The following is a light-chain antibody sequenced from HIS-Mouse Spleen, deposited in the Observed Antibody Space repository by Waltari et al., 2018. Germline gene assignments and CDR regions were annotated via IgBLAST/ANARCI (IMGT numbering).Light chain of an antibody. V-gene: IGLV2-14*01. CDR2: EVS. CDR1: SSDVGGYNY. CDR3: SSYTSSSTLEV. Sequence: TGTSSDVGGYNYVSWYQQHPGKAPKLMIYEVSNRPSGVSNRFSGSKSGNTASLTISRLQAEDEADYYCSSYTSSSTLEVFGGGTKLTVL. J-gene: IGLJ3*02.